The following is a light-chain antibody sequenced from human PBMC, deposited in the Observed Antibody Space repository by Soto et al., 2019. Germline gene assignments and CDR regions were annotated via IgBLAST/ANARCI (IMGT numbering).Light chain of an antibody. CDR2: DAS. J-gene: IGKJ4*01. CDR1: QSVSNE. V-gene: IGKV3-11*01. Sequence: ETVLTQSPATLSLSPGERATLSCRASQSVSNELAWYQQKPGQAPRLLIYDASNRATGIPARFSGSGSGTDFTLTISSLEPEDFAVYYCQQRRNWPLTFGGGTNME. CDR3: QQRRNWPLT.